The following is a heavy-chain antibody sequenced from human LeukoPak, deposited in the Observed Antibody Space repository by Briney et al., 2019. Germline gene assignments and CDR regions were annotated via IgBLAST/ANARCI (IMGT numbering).Heavy chain of an antibody. CDR3: ARDAYYYDSSGYALFDY. CDR2: IYTSGST. J-gene: IGHJ4*02. CDR1: CGSISRGSYY. D-gene: IGHD3-22*01. V-gene: IGHV4-61*02. Sequence: KPSQTLSLTCTVSCGSISRGSYYWSWIRQPAGKGLEWIGRIYTSGSTNYNPSLKSRVTISVDTSKNQFSLKLSSVTAADTAVYYCARDAYYYDSSGYALFDYWGQGTLVTVSS.